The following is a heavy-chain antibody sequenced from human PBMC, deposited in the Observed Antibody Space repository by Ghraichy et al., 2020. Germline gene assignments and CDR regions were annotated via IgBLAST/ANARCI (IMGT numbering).Heavy chain of an antibody. CDR3: AKDHGSTPGQMDV. J-gene: IGHJ6*02. V-gene: IGHV4-31*03. Sequence: SETLSLTCTVSGGAISSGGYYWSWIRQRPGKGLEWIGYTFHSGNTYYNPSLRSRVTISADTSKNQFSLRVSSVTAADTAVYYCAKDHGSTPGQMDVWGQGTTVTVSS. CDR1: GGAISSGGYY. CDR2: TFHSGNT. D-gene: IGHD2-2*01.